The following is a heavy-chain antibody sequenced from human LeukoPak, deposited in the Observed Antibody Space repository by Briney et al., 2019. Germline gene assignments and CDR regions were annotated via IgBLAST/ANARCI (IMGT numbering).Heavy chain of an antibody. CDR2: ISYDGSNK. J-gene: IGHJ4*02. Sequence: PGGSLRLSCAASGFTFSSYGMHWVRQAPGKGLEWVAVISYDGSNKYYADSAKGRFTISRDNSKNTLYLQMNSLRAEDTAVYYCAKGEDYYVSSRSLDYWGQGTLVTVSS. CDR3: AKGEDYYVSSRSLDY. CDR1: GFTFSSYG. V-gene: IGHV3-30*18. D-gene: IGHD3-22*01.